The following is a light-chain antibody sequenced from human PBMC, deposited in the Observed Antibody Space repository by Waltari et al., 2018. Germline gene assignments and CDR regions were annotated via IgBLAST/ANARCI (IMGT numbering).Light chain of an antibody. V-gene: IGKV3-11*01. CDR2: DAS. CDR1: QSVGGN. CDR3: QQRRTWPSIT. Sequence: EIVLTQSPATLSLSPGQRGTLSCRASQSVGGNLAWNQQKPGQAPRLLIYDASNRATGIPARFSGSGSGTDFTLTISSLEPEDFAVYYCQQRRTWPSITFGQGTRLDI. J-gene: IGKJ5*01.